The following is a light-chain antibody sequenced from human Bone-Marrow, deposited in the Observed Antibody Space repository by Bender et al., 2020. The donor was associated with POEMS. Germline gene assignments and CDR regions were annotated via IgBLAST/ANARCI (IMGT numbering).Light chain of an antibody. V-gene: IGLV1-44*01. Sequence: SVLTQPPSASGTPGQRVTIFCSGGSSNIGAHAVNWYQHLPGTAPKLLIYSSHRRPSEVPDRFSGSRSGTSASLAISGLQSEDEADYYCAVWDDSLNGWVFGGGTKLTVL. CDR2: SSH. J-gene: IGLJ3*02. CDR1: SSNIGAHA. CDR3: AVWDDSLNGWV.